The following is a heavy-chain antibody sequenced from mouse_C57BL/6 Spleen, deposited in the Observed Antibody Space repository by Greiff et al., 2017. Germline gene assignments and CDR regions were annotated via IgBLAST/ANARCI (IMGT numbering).Heavy chain of an antibody. J-gene: IGHJ1*03. Sequence: QVQLQQPGAELVKPGASVTLSCKASGYTFTSYWMHWVKQRPGQGLEWIGMIHPNSGSTNYNEKFKSKATLTVDKSSSTAYMQLSSLTSEDSAVYYCARPAVVAPYWYFDVWGTGTTVTVAS. CDR3: ARPAVVAPYWYFDV. CDR1: GYTFTSYW. CDR2: IHPNSGST. D-gene: IGHD1-1*01. V-gene: IGHV1-64*01.